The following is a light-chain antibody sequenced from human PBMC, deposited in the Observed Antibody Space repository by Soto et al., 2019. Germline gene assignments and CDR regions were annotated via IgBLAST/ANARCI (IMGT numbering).Light chain of an antibody. J-gene: IGKJ5*01. CDR2: TAS. CDR1: RGIRTF. Sequence: DIQLTQSPSFLSASVGDRVTFTCRASRGIRTFSAWYQQRPGEAPKLLIHTASTLQSGVPSRFSGSGSGTEFTLTISSVQPEDSATYYCQQLISYPITFGQGTRLE. V-gene: IGKV1-9*01. CDR3: QQLISYPIT.